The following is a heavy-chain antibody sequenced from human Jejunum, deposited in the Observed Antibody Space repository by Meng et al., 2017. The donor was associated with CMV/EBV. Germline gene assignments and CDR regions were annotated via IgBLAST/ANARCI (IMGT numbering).Heavy chain of an antibody. CDR3: AREDSSGWVFDY. CDR1: GFSFTSYE. D-gene: IGHD6-19*01. Sequence: ASGFSFTSYEFNWVRQAPGKGLEWVSYISSSGSSIYYADSVKGRFTISRDNAKNSLYLQMNSLRAEDTAVYYCAREDSSGWVFDYWGQGTLVTVSS. CDR2: ISSSGSSI. V-gene: IGHV3-48*03. J-gene: IGHJ4*02.